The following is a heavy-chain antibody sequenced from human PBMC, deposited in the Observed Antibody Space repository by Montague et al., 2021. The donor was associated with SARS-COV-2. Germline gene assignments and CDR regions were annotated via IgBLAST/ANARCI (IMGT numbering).Heavy chain of an antibody. V-gene: IGHV4-34*09. Sequence: TLSLTCAVYGGSFSGYYWSWIRQPPGKGLEWIGYIYHTGSTHXNPSLKSRVTISKETSKNHFSLNLSSVTAADSAVYYCARDSGYYDSSGYSYDAFDIWGQGTKVTVSS. CDR1: GGSFSGYY. CDR2: IYHTGST. J-gene: IGHJ3*02. CDR3: ARDSGYYDSSGYSYDAFDI. D-gene: IGHD3-22*01.